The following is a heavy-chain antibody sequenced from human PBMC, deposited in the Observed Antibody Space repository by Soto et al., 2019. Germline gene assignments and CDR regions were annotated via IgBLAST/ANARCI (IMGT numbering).Heavy chain of an antibody. J-gene: IGHJ4*02. CDR2: IDGSGTTK. Sequence: EVQLLESGGGLVQPGGSLRLSCGVSGFTFNDFEMNWVRQAPGKGLEWLAYIDGSGTTKKYADSVRGRFTISRDNPNNSLFLQMSSLSDADTAIYYCARGFWRFNYGGQGTLVYVSA. CDR1: GFTFNDFE. V-gene: IGHV3-48*03. CDR3: ARGFWRFNY.